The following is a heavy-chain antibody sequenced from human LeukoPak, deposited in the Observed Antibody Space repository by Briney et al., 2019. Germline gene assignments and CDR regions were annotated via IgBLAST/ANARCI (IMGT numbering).Heavy chain of an antibody. CDR2: IYRTGTT. Sequence: SGGSLRLSCAASGFTVNSNHMTWVRQAPGKGLEWVSIIYRTGTTYYADSVKGRFTISRDNSKNTLYLQMNNLRVDDTAVYYCARQTDSGYDCWGQGTLVTVSS. CDR1: GFTVNSNH. CDR3: ARQTDSGYDC. D-gene: IGHD5-12*01. J-gene: IGHJ4*02. V-gene: IGHV3-66*04.